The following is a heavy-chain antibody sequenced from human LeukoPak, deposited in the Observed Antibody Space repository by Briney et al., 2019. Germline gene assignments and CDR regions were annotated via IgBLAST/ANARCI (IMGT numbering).Heavy chain of an antibody. V-gene: IGHV1-2*02. Sequence: GASVKVSCKASGYTFIGYYVHWLRQAPGQGLEWMGWIDPKNDATNYAQKFQGRVTVTKDTSITTAYMELSSLTSDDTAVYYCARGFGGTADGFDIWGQGTMVIVS. CDR3: ARGFGGTADGFDI. J-gene: IGHJ3*02. D-gene: IGHD2-15*01. CDR2: IDPKNDAT. CDR1: GYTFIGYY.